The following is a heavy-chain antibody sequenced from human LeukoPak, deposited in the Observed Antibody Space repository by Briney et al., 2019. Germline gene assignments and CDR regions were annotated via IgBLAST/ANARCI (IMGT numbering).Heavy chain of an antibody. Sequence: PSEPRSLTCTVSGGSISSSSYYWGWIRQPPGKGLEWIGSIYASGSTNYYPSLKSRVTISVDTSKNQCSLKLRSVTAADTAVYDCARGRRGVIIGDWGQGTLVTVSS. D-gene: IGHD3-10*01. CDR2: IYASGST. CDR3: ARGRRGVIIGD. CDR1: GGSISSSSYY. V-gene: IGHV4-39*07. J-gene: IGHJ4*02.